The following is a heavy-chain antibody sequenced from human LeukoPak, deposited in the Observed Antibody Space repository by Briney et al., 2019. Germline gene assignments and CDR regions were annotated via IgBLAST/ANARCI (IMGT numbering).Heavy chain of an antibody. CDR3: AREAFSLYSGSYFDY. J-gene: IGHJ4*02. V-gene: IGHV1-3*03. D-gene: IGHD1-26*01. CDR1: GYTFTSYA. Sequence: ASVKLSCKASGYTFTSYAMHWLRQSPGQRLEWMGWINAGNGKTKYSQEFQGRVTITRDTSASTAYMELSSLRSEDMAVYYCAREAFSLYSGSYFDYWGQGTLVTVSS. CDR2: INAGNGKT.